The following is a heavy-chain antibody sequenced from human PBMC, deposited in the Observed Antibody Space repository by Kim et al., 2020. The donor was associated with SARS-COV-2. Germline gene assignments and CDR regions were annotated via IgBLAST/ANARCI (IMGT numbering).Heavy chain of an antibody. CDR2: INHSGST. D-gene: IGHD3-10*01. CDR3: ARSLLLWFGESRWYFDY. J-gene: IGHJ4*01. V-gene: IGHV4-34*01. CDR1: GGSFSGYY. Sequence: SETLSLTCAVYGGSFSGYYWSWIRQPPGKGLEWIGEINHSGSTNYNPSLKSRVTISVDTSKNQFSLKLSSVTAADTAVYYCARSLLLWFGESRWYFDYWG.